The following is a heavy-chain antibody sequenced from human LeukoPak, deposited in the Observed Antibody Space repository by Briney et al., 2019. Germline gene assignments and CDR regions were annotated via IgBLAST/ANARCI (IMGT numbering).Heavy chain of an antibody. V-gene: IGHV1-18*04. CDR2: ISAYNGNT. J-gene: IGHJ3*02. CDR1: GYTFTNYY. CDR3: ARENYYDSSGYYFEGAFDI. Sequence: ASVKVSCKASGYTFTNYYMHWVRQAPGQGLEWMGWISAYNGNTNYAQKLQGRVTMTTDTSTSTAYMELRSLRSDDTAVYYCARENYYDSSGYYFEGAFDIWGQGTMVTVSS. D-gene: IGHD3-22*01.